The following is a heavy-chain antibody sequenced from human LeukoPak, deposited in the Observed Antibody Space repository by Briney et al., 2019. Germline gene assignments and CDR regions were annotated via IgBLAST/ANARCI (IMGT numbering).Heavy chain of an antibody. D-gene: IGHD1-26*01. Sequence: SETLSLTCTVSGGSITSSSYYWGWIRQPPGTWLEWIGTVYYSGRTYYNPSLKSRVTISVDTSKNQFSLTLSSVTAADTSVYSCQRHHPGWELLKYFDLWGRGTLVTVSS. CDR1: GGSITSSSYY. V-gene: IGHV4-39*01. J-gene: IGHJ2*01. CDR2: VYYSGRT. CDR3: QRHHPGWELLKYFDL.